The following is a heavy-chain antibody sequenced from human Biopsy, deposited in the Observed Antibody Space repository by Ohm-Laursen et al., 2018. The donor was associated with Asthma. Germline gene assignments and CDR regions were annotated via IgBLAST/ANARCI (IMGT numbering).Heavy chain of an antibody. D-gene: IGHD3-3*02. CDR2: IKHDGTEK. V-gene: IGHV3-7*01. J-gene: IGHJ1*01. Sequence: LSLTCAASGFTFGDYWMSWVRQVPGKGLEWVANIKHDGTEKNHVDSLKGRFTISRDNAKNSLYLQMNSLRAEDTAVYYCARTFHFWSPYHAEHYQLWGQGTLVTVPS. CDR1: GFTFGDYW. CDR3: ARTFHFWSPYHAEHYQL.